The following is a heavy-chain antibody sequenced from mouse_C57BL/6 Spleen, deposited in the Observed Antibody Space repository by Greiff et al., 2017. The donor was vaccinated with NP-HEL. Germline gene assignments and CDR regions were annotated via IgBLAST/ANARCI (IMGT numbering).Heavy chain of an antibody. D-gene: IGHD1-1*01. J-gene: IGHJ3*01. Sequence: QVQLQQSGAELVMPGASVKLSCKASGYTFTSYWMHWVKQRPGQGLEWIGEIDPSDSYTNYNQKFKGKSTLTVDKSSSTAYMQLSSLTSEDSAVYYCARSEYYYGSSSFAYWGQGTLVTVSA. CDR1: GYTFTSYW. V-gene: IGHV1-69*01. CDR2: IDPSDSYT. CDR3: ARSEYYYGSSSFAY.